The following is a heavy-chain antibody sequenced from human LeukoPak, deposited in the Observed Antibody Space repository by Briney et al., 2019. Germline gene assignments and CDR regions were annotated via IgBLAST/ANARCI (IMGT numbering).Heavy chain of an antibody. D-gene: IGHD3-3*01. V-gene: IGHV1-69*13. CDR1: GGTFSSYA. J-gene: IGHJ6*02. CDR2: IIPIFGTA. Sequence: SVKVSCKASGGTFSSYAISWVRQAPGQGLEWMGGIIPIFGTANYAQKFQGRVTITADESTSTAYMELSSLRSEDTAVYYCARVGDFWSGYYTPYYYYGMDVWGQGTTVTVSS. CDR3: ARVGDFWSGYYTPYYYYGMDV.